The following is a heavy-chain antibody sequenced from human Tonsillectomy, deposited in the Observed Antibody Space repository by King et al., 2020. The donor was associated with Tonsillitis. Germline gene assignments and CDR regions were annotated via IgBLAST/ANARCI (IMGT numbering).Heavy chain of an antibody. D-gene: IGHD3-10*01. CDR3: VNEGFYGSGSYAGY. V-gene: IGHV3-23*04. J-gene: IGHJ4*02. CDR1: GFTFSSYA. CDR2: ISGSGGST. Sequence: VQLVESGGGLEQPGGSLRLSCAASGFTFSSYAMSWVRQAPGKGLEWVSAISGSGGSTYYTDSVKGRSTISRDKSKNTLYLQMHSLRAEDTAVYYCVNEGFYGSGSYAGYWGQGTLVTVSS.